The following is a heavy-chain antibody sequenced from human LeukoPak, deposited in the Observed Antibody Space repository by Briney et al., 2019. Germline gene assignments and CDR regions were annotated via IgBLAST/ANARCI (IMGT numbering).Heavy chain of an antibody. CDR2: INHSGST. V-gene: IGHV4-34*01. Sequence: SETLSLTCAVYGGSFSGYYWSWIRQPPGKGLEWIGEINHSGSTNYNPSLKSRVTISVDTSENQFSLKLSSVTAADTAVYYCARGRVGAFDIWGQGTMVTVSS. J-gene: IGHJ3*02. CDR3: ARGRVGAFDI. CDR1: GGSFSGYY.